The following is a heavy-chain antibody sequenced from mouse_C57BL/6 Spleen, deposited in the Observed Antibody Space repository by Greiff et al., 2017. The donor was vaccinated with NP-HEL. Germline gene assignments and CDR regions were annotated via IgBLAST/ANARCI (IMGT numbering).Heavy chain of an antibody. D-gene: IGHD1-1*01. CDR2: IYPSDSET. CDR3: ARLLTTVVAYFDV. J-gene: IGHJ1*03. CDR1: GYTFTSYW. Sequence: VQLQQPGAELVRPGSSVKLSCKASGYTFTSYWMDWVKQRPGQGLEWIGNIYPSDSETHYNQKFKDKATLTVDKSSSTAYMQLSSLTSEDSAVYYCARLLTTVVAYFDVWGTGTTVTVSS. V-gene: IGHV1-61*01.